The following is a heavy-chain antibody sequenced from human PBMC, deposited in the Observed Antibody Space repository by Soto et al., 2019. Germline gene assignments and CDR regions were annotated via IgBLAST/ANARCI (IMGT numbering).Heavy chain of an antibody. CDR2: IWYDGSNK. Sequence: GGSLRLSCAASGFTFSSYGMHWVRQAPGKGLEWVAVIWYDGSNKYYADSVKGRFTISRDNSKNTLYLQMNSLRAEDTAVYYCARDTHYDSSGYYRDDAFDIWGQGTMVTVSS. J-gene: IGHJ3*02. D-gene: IGHD3-22*01. CDR3: ARDTHYDSSGYYRDDAFDI. CDR1: GFTFSSYG. V-gene: IGHV3-33*01.